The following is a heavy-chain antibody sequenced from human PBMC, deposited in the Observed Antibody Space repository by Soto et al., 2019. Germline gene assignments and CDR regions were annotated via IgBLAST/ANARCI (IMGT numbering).Heavy chain of an antibody. CDR2: ISYDGNKK. D-gene: IGHD3-10*01. J-gene: IGHJ5*02. V-gene: IGHV3-33*01. CDR3: ARDVWFGDLRGFDP. Sequence: PGGSLRLSCEASGFTFSSYGIHWVRQAPGKGLEWVTVISYDGNKKYYADSVKGRFTISRDNSKNTLYLQMNSLRVEDTAVYYCARDVWFGDLRGFDPWGQGTLVTVSS. CDR1: GFTFSSYG.